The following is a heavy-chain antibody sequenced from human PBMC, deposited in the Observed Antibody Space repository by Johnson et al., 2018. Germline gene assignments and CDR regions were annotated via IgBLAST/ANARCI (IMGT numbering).Heavy chain of an antibody. CDR3: ARDLATVVTGGMDV. V-gene: IGHV3-30*03. CDR2: ISYDGSNK. J-gene: IGHJ6*02. CDR1: GFTFSSYG. Sequence: QLVESGGGVVQPGRSLRLSCAASGFTFSSYGMHWVRQAPGKGLEWVAVISYDGSNKYYADSGKGRFTISRDNSKNSLYLQMNSLRAEDTAVYYCARDLATVVTGGMDVWGQGTTVTVSS. D-gene: IGHD4-23*01.